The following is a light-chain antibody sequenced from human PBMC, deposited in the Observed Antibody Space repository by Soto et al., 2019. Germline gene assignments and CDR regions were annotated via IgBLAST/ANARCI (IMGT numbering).Light chain of an antibody. CDR1: QSVSSH. J-gene: IGKJ5*01. Sequence: TQSSATPSLSPRGRAPLSRRASQSVSSHFAWYQQKSGQAPRLLIYDASKRATGIPARFSGSGSGTDFTPTISSLEPEDFAVYYCQQRSNWPTFGQGTRLEIK. V-gene: IGKV3-11*01. CDR2: DAS. CDR3: QQRSNWPT.